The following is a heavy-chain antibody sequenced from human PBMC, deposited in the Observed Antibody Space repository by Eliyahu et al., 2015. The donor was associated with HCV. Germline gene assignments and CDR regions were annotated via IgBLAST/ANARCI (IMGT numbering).Heavy chain of an antibody. D-gene: IGHD1-1*01. Sequence: EVQLVESGGDLVQSGGSLXLSCAASGFTFSSYWXTWVRQAPGKGLEWVANIQPDASETYYADTVRGRFTISRDNAKNSLFLQMNNLGAEDTAVYFCATHSNWRIDYWGQGTLVTVSS. J-gene: IGHJ4*02. CDR3: ATHSNWRIDY. CDR2: IQPDASET. V-gene: IGHV3-7*01. CDR1: GFTFSSYW.